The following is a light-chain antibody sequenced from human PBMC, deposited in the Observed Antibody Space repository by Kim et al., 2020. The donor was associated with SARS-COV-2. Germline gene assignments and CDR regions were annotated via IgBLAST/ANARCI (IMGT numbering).Light chain of an antibody. CDR3: AARDDSMNGRV. Sequence: GQSVTSSGAGGSSNIGSKTENWYQQPPGTAPNLLIYSNNQRPSGVPDRFSGSKSGTAAALAISGLQSEDEAEYDCAARDDSMNGRVFGGGTQLTVL. CDR2: SNN. V-gene: IGLV1-44*01. J-gene: IGLJ3*02. CDR1: SSNIGSKT.